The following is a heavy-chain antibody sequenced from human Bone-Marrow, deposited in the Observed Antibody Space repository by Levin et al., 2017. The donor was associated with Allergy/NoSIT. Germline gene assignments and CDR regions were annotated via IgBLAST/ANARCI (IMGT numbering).Heavy chain of an antibody. Sequence: SETLSLTCTVSGDSISRGDFYWSWIRHLPGKGLEWIGFIHHSGSAYYNPSLKSRLSMSLDTSKGQFSLRLTSVTAADTAVYYCARDECAWFGECYGMDVWGQGTTVIVSS. CDR1: GDSISRGDFY. CDR3: ARDECAWFGECYGMDV. CDR2: IHHSGSA. D-gene: IGHD3-10*01. V-gene: IGHV4-31*03. J-gene: IGHJ6*02.